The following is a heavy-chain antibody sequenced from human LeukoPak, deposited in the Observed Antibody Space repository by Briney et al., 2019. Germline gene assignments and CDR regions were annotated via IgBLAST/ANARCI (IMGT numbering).Heavy chain of an antibody. V-gene: IGHV3-30*03. D-gene: IGHD3-9*01. Sequence: PGGSLRLSCAASGFTFSSYGMHWVRQAPGKGLELVAVISYDGSNKYYADSVKGRFTISRDNSKNSLYLQMNSLRAEDTAVYYCARGGYDILTGYYKVDYWGQGTLVTVSS. CDR3: ARGGYDILTGYYKVDY. CDR2: ISYDGSNK. CDR1: GFTFSSYG. J-gene: IGHJ4*02.